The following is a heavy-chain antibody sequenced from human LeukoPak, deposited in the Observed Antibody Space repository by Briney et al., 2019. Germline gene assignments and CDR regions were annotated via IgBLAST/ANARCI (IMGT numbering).Heavy chain of an antibody. Sequence: GALVKVSCKASGYTFTGYYMHWVRQAPGQGLEWMGWINPNSGGTNYAQKFQGRVTMTRDTSISTAYMELSRLRSDDTAVYYCARVLELRGPIDYWGQGTLVTVSS. V-gene: IGHV1-2*02. J-gene: IGHJ4*02. CDR1: GYTFTGYY. CDR2: INPNSGGT. D-gene: IGHD1-7*01. CDR3: ARVLELRGPIDY.